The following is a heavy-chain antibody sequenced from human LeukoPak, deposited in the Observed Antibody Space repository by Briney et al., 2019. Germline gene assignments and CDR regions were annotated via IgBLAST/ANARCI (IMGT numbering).Heavy chain of an antibody. CDR1: GFTFSSYV. D-gene: IGHD2-2*01. CDR2: ITGSCDST. J-gene: IGHJ5*02. Sequence: QPGGSLRLSCAASGFTFSSYVITWVRQAPGKGRECVSSITGSCDSTYYADSVRGRFTISRDNSKNTVYLQMNSLRAEATAVYYCAKERTSSFSYNWFDPWGEGTLVTVSS. V-gene: IGHV3-23*01. CDR3: AKERTSSFSYNWFDP.